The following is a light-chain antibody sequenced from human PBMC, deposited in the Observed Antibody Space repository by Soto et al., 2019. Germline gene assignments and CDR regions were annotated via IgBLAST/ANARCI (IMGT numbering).Light chain of an antibody. J-gene: IGLJ3*02. CDR1: SSDVGGYNY. CDR2: EVN. V-gene: IGLV2-14*01. CDR3: SSYTSSSTRV. Sequence: QSALTQPASVSGSPGQSITISCTGTSSDVGGYNYVSWYQQHPGKAPKLMIYEVNNRPSGVSNRFSGSKSGNTASLTISGLQAEDEADYYCSSYTSSSTRVFGGGTKL.